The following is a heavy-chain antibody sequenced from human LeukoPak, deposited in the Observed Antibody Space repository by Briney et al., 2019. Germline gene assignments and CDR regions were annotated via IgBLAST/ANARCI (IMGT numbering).Heavy chain of an antibody. J-gene: IGHJ4*02. D-gene: IGHD3-10*01. CDR2: IWYDGSNK. CDR1: GFTFSSYG. CDR3: ARSPRGTHYFDY. V-gene: IGHV3-33*01. Sequence: GGSLRLSCAASGFTFSSYGMHWLRQAPGKGLEWVAVIWYDGSNKYYAASVKGRFTISRDNSKNTLYLQMNSLRAEDTAVYYCARSPRGTHYFDYWGQGTLVTVSS.